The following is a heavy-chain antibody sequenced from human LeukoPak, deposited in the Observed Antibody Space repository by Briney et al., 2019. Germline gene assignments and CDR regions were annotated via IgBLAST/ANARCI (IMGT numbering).Heavy chain of an antibody. CDR1: GGSVSSGSYY. CDR2: IYYSGST. J-gene: IGHJ6*04. D-gene: IGHD1-1*01. V-gene: IGHV4-61*01. Sequence: PSEALSLTCTVSGGSVSSGSYYWSWIRQPPEKGLEWIGYIYYSGSTNYNPSLKSRVTISVDTSKHQFSLKLSSVTAADTAVYYCARDSFGTGTGTTQGMDVWGKGTTVTVSS. CDR3: ARDSFGTGTGTTQGMDV.